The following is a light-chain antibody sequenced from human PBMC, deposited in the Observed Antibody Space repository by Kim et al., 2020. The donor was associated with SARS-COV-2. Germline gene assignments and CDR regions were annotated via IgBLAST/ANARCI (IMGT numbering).Light chain of an antibody. V-gene: IGLV3-19*01. CDR3: NSRDSNDNVV. CDR2: GKN. Sequence: SSELTQDPAVSVALGQTVRITCQGDSLRSSYATWYQQKPGQAPLLVIYGKNNRPSGIPDRFSGSSSGNTASLTITGTQAGDEADYYCNSRDSNDNVVFGG. CDR1: SLRSSY. J-gene: IGLJ2*01.